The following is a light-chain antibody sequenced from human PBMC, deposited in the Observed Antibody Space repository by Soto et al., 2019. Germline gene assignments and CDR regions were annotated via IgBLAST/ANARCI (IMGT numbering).Light chain of an antibody. CDR2: RAS. J-gene: IGKJ2*01. CDR1: QSVRSN. Sequence: EIVMTQSPATLSLSPGEGATLSCRASQSVRSNLAWFQQRPGQAPRLLIFRASTRVTGIPARFSGSGSGTEFTLTISSLQSEDFAVYHCQQYNKLPYTFGQGTKLEIK. CDR3: QQYNKLPYT. V-gene: IGKV3-15*01.